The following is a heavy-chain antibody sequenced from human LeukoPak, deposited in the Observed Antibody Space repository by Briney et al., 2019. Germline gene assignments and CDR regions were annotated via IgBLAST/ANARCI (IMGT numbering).Heavy chain of an antibody. D-gene: IGHD3-10*01. CDR3: AREEGSGAFDI. CDR1: GYTFTSYD. CDR2: INPSGGST. Sequence: ASVKVSCKASGYTFTSYDINWVRQAPGQGLEWMGIINPSGGSTSYAQKFQGRVTMTRDTSTSTVYMELSSLRSEDTAVYYCAREEGSGAFDIWGQGTMVTVSS. J-gene: IGHJ3*02. V-gene: IGHV1-46*01.